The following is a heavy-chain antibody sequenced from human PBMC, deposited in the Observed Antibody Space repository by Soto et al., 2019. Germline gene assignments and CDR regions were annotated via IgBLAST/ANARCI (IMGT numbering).Heavy chain of an antibody. Sequence: QVQLVQSGAEVKKPGSSVKVSCKASGGTFSSYAISWVRQAPGQGLEWMGGIIPIFGTANYAQKFQGRVTITADESTSTAYMELSSRRSEDTAVYYCARDLRPYSGSSNWYFDLWGRGTLVTVSS. V-gene: IGHV1-69*12. CDR2: IIPIFGTA. CDR1: GGTFSSYA. D-gene: IGHD6-13*01. J-gene: IGHJ2*01. CDR3: ARDLRPYSGSSNWYFDL.